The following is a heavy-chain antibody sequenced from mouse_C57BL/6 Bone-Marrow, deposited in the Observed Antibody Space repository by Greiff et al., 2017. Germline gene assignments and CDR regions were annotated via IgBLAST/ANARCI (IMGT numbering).Heavy chain of an antibody. V-gene: IGHV5-9*01. J-gene: IGHJ1*03. CDR2: ISGGGGNT. Sequence: ESGGGLVKPGGSLKLSCAASGFTFSSYTMSWVRQTPEKRLQWVAAISGGGGNTYYPDSGKGRFTISRDNDKNILYLQMSSLRSEDTALYYCSRQVTTVLATKYFDVWGTGTTVTVSS. CDR3: SRQVTTVLATKYFDV. CDR1: GFTFSSYT. D-gene: IGHD1-1*01.